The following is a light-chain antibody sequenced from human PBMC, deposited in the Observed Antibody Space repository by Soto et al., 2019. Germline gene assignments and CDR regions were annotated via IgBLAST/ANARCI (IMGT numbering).Light chain of an antibody. J-gene: IGLJ2*01. CDR1: SYNIGAGYD. CDR2: GNS. CDR3: QSYDSNLRGVV. Sequence: QSVLTQPPSVSGAPGQRVTISCTGSSYNIGAGYDVHWYQQLPGTAPKLLIYGNSNRPSGVPDRFSGSKSGTSASLAITGLQAEDEADYYCQSYDSNLRGVVFGGGTKLTVL. V-gene: IGLV1-40*01.